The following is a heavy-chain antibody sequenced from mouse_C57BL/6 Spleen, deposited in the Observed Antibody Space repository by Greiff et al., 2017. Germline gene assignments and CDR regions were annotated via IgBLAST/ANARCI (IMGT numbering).Heavy chain of an antibody. D-gene: IGHD1-1*01. CDR1: GYTFTSYW. CDR2: INPSNGGT. CDR3: ARLNYYGSSYDYFDY. V-gene: IGHV1-53*01. Sequence: QVQLQQPGTELVKPGASVKLSCKASGYTFTSYWMHWVKQRPGHGLEWIGNINPSNGGTNYNEKFKSKATLTVDKSSSTAYMQLSSLTSEDSAVYYCARLNYYGSSYDYFDYWGQGTTLTVSS. J-gene: IGHJ2*01.